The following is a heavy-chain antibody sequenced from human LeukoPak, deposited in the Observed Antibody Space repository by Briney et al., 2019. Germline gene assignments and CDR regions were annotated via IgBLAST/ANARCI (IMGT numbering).Heavy chain of an antibody. CDR3: ARTVPGYFFDS. J-gene: IGHJ4*02. V-gene: IGHV3-74*01. Sequence: GGSLRLSCAASGFTFSSYWMHWVRQAPGMGLVWVSRINTDGSTTGYADSVKGRFTISRDSAKNTLYLQMNSLRAEDTAVYYCARTVPGYFFDSWGQGTLVTVSS. CDR1: GFTFSSYW. CDR2: INTDGSTT. D-gene: IGHD3-10*01.